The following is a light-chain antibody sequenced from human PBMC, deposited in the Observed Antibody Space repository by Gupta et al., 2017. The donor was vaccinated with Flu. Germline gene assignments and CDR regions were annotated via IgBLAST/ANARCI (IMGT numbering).Light chain of an antibody. CDR1: QSISKW. CDR3: QQYNSYPWT. V-gene: IGKV1-5*03. CDR2: EAS. Sequence: DIQMTQSPSTLSASVGDRVTITCRASQSISKWFSWYQQKPGKAPKLLIYEASSLESGVPSRFSGSGSGTEFTLTISSLQPDDFASYYCQQYNSYPWTFGQGTKVEIK. J-gene: IGKJ1*01.